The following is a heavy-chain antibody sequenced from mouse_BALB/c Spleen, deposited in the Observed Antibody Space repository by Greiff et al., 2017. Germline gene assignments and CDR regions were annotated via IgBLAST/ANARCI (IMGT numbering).Heavy chain of an antibody. J-gene: IGHJ3*01. D-gene: IGHD2-4*01. CDR3: ARGDYGGFAY. CDR1: GYTFTDYV. Sequence: QVQLKQSGPELVKPGASVKMSCKASGYTFTDYVISWVKQRTGQGLEWIGEIYPGSGSTYYNEKFKGKATLTADKSSNTAYMQLSSLTSEDSAVYFCARGDYGGFAYWGQGTLVTVSA. V-gene: IGHV1-77*01. CDR2: IYPGSGST.